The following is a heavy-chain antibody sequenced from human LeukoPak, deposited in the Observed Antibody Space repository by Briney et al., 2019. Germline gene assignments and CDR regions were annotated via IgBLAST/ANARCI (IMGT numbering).Heavy chain of an antibody. D-gene: IGHD3-10*01. CDR1: GGTFSSYA. CDR3: ARDRYYGSGSYYNGYFDY. CDR2: IIPIFGTA. Sequence: SVKVSCKASGGTFSSYAISWVRQAPGQGLEWMGGIIPIFGTANYAQKFQGRVTITADESTSTAYMELSSLRSEDTAVHYCARDRYYGSGSYYNGYFDYWGQGTLVTVSS. V-gene: IGHV1-69*01. J-gene: IGHJ4*02.